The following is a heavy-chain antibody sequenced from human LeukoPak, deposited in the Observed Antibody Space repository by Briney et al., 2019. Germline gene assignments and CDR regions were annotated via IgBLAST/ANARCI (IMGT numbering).Heavy chain of an antibody. CDR2: ISPSTSTI. CDR1: RFIFSDYY. CDR3: ARESYYYDSSGYYPHDAFDI. D-gene: IGHD3-22*01. J-gene: IGHJ3*02. Sequence: GGSLRLSCAASRFIFSDYYMSWIRQAPGKGLEWVSCISPSTSTIYYADSVRGRFTVSRDNAKNSLYLQMNTLSAEDTAVYYCARESYYYDSSGYYPHDAFDIWGQGTMVTVSS. V-gene: IGHV3-11*01.